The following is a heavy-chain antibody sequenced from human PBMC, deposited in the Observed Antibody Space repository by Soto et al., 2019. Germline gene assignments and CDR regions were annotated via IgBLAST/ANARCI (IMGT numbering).Heavy chain of an antibody. CDR1: GFTFSSYW. V-gene: IGHV3-74*01. D-gene: IGHD3-22*01. CDR2: INSDGSST. Sequence: PGGSLRLSCAASGFTFSSYWMHWVRQAPGKGLVWVSRINSDGSSTSYADSVKGRFTISRDNAKNTLYLQMNSLRAEDTAVYYCARDRVDYDSSGRGHYYYGMDVWGQGTTVTV. CDR3: ARDRVDYDSSGRGHYYYGMDV. J-gene: IGHJ6*02.